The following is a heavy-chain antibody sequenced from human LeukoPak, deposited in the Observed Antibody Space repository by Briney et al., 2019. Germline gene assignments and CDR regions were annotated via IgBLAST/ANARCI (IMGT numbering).Heavy chain of an antibody. Sequence: GGSLRLSCAASGFTFSSYAMHWVRQAPGKGLEWVAVISYDGSNKYYADSVKGRFTISRDNSKNTLYLQMNSLRAEDTAVYYCARNRSPYQLLFFPDYWGQGTLVTVSS. CDR3: ARNRSPYQLLFFPDY. CDR1: GFTFSSYA. CDR2: ISYDGSNK. V-gene: IGHV3-30-3*01. J-gene: IGHJ4*02. D-gene: IGHD2-2*01.